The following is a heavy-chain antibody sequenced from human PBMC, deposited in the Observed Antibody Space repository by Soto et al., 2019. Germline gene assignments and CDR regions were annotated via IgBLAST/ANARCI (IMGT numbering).Heavy chain of an antibody. CDR2: IWYDGSNK. CDR3: ARAAPGKRYYYCGMDV. D-gene: IGHD6-25*01. J-gene: IGHJ6*02. CDR1: GFTFSSYG. Sequence: PGGSLRLSCAASGFTFSSYGMHWVRQAPGKGLEWVAVIWYDGSNKYYADSVKGRFTISRDNSKNTLYLQMNSLRAEDTAVYYCARAAPGKRYYYCGMDVWGRGTTVTVSS. V-gene: IGHV3-33*01.